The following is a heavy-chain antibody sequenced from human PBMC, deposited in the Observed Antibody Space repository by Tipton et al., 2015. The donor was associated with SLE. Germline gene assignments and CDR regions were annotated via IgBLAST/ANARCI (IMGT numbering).Heavy chain of an antibody. V-gene: IGHV4-34*01. J-gene: IGHJ4*02. D-gene: IGHD3-10*01. CDR3: ARASRGRVSTPDNLLRPGARFDY. CDR2: VNQSGGT. CDR1: GGSFSGHT. Sequence: TLSLTCGVYGGSFSGHTWTWIRQSPGQGLEWIGDVNQSGGTNYNPSLKSRVTISVDASNSQLSLKLFSVTAADTAVYYCARASRGRVSTPDNLLRPGARFDYWSQGTLTTVSS.